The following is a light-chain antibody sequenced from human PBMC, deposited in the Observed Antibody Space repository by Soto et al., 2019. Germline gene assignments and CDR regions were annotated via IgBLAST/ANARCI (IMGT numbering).Light chain of an antibody. Sequence: EIVLTQSPGTLSLSPGEGATLSCRASQSISSNFLAWYQQKRGQAPRLLIHGASNRATGIPDRFSGSGSGTDFTLTITRLEPEDFAVYYCHQYGSSPPSVTFGPGTKVDFK. V-gene: IGKV3-20*01. J-gene: IGKJ3*01. CDR2: GAS. CDR3: HQYGSSPPSVT. CDR1: QSISSNF.